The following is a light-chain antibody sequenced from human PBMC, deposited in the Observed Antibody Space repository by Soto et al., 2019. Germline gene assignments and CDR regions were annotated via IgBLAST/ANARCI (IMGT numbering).Light chain of an antibody. CDR2: DAS. CDR1: QSVKTF. CDR3: QQRSNWPPIT. Sequence: EIVLTQSPATLSLSPVQRATLSGMASQSVKTFLVWYQHRPGQAPRVLIYDASHRASGIPARFSGSGSGTDFTLTISSLEPEDAALYYCQQRSNWPPITFGQGTRLEIK. J-gene: IGKJ5*01. V-gene: IGKV3-11*01.